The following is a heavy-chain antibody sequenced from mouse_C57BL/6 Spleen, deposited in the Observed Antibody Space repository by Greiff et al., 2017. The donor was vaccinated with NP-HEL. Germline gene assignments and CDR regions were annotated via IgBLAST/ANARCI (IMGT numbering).Heavy chain of an antibody. CDR1: GFTFSDAW. CDR3: TRGEYGYDEGAWFAY. J-gene: IGHJ3*01. D-gene: IGHD2-2*01. Sequence: EVKLQESGGGLVQPGGSMKLSCAASGFTFSDAWMDWVRQSPEKGLEWVAEIRNKANNHATYYAESVKGRFTISRDDSKSSVYLQMNSLRAEDTGIYYCTRGEYGYDEGAWFAYWGQGTLVTVSA. V-gene: IGHV6-6*01. CDR2: IRNKANNHAT.